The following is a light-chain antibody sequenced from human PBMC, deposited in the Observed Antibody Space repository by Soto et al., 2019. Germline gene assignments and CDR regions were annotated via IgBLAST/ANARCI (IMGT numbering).Light chain of an antibody. CDR2: WAS. CDR3: QQYYSRPLT. CDR1: QSVLYSSNYY. J-gene: IGKJ4*01. V-gene: IGKV4-1*01. Sequence: DIVMTQSPDSLAVSLGERATINCKSSQSVLYSSNYYLAWYQQKPGQPPKLLIYWASTRDSGVPDRFSGSGSGRDFTLTISNLQAEDVAVYYCQQYYSRPLTFGGGTKVGIK.